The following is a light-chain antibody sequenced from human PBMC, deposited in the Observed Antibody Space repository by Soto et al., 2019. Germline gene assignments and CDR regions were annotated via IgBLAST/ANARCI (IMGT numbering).Light chain of an antibody. CDR2: EVS. V-gene: IGLV2-8*01. J-gene: IGLJ1*01. CDR1: TSDIGAYNY. Sequence: QSALTQPPSASGSPGQSVTISCSGTTSDIGAYNYVSWYQRQHPGKPPKLMIYEVSRRPSGVPERFSGSKSGNTASLTVSGLQAEDEAHYYCSSYAGSNNFVFGTGTKLTVL. CDR3: SSYAGSNNFV.